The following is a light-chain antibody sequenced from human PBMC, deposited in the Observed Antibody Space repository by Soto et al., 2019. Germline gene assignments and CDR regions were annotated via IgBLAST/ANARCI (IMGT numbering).Light chain of an antibody. CDR1: RRDVGNYNL. J-gene: IGLJ1*01. CDR3: CSYAGNNYV. Sequence: QPVLTQPASVSGSPGQSITISCTGTRRDVGNYNLVSWYQQHPGKAPKLIIYEGNKRPSGVSNRFSESKSGNTASLTISGLQADDEADYYCCSYAGNNYVFGTGTKLTVL. V-gene: IGLV2-23*01. CDR2: EGN.